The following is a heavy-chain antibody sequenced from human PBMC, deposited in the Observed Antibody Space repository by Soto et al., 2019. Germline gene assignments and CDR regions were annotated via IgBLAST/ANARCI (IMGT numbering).Heavy chain of an antibody. J-gene: IGHJ5*02. CDR3: ERGQDDYGDSDVGFDP. D-gene: IGHD4-17*01. CDR2: ISGGGDST. Sequence: EEQLLESGVGLVQPGGSLRLSCAASGLSFSSYGMSWVRQAPGKGLEWVSGISGGGDSTYYGDSVKGRFTISRDKSKNSLHLQMNSLRAEATAVYNCERGQDDYGDSDVGFDPWGQGTLISVSS. CDR1: GLSFSSYG. V-gene: IGHV3-23*01.